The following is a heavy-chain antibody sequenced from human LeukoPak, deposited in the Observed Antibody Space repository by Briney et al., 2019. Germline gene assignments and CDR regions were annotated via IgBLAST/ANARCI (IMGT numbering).Heavy chain of an antibody. Sequence: SVKVSCKASGGTFSSYAISWVRQAPGQGLGWMGGIIPIFGTANYAQKFQGRVTITADESTSTAYMELSSLRSEDTAVYYCARAPLGVVVVAARGGYWFDPWGQGTLVTVSS. J-gene: IGHJ5*02. CDR2: IIPIFGTA. CDR1: GGTFSSYA. V-gene: IGHV1-69*13. CDR3: ARAPLGVVVVAARGGYWFDP. D-gene: IGHD2-15*01.